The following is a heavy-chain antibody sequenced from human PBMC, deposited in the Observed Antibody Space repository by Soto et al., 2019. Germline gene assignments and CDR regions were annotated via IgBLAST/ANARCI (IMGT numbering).Heavy chain of an antibody. D-gene: IGHD1-1*01. Sequence: QVQLQESGPGLVKPSETLSLTCTVSNGSISTYYWGWIRQPPGKGLEWIGYSFYSGSTNYNPSLGSRVPISVDTSKNQFSLKVNSVTAADTAVYYCARHYPIGNNLNYFDYWGQGTLVTVSS. CDR1: NGSISTYY. CDR3: ARHYPIGNNLNYFDY. CDR2: SFYSGST. J-gene: IGHJ4*02. V-gene: IGHV4-59*08.